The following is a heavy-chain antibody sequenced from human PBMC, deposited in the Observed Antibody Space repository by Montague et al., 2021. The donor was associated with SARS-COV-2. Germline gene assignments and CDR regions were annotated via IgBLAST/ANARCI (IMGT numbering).Heavy chain of an antibody. Sequence: IYYSWRTYYNPSLKSRVTISVDTSKNQFSLKLSSVTAADTAVYYCARVGRQQLVRLSGMDVWGQGNTVTVSS. CDR2: IYYSWRT. D-gene: IGHD6-13*01. J-gene: IGHJ6*02. CDR3: ARVGRQQLVRLSGMDV. V-gene: IGHV4-39*07.